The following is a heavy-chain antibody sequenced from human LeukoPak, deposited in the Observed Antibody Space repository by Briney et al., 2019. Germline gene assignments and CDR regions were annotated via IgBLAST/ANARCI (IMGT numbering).Heavy chain of an antibody. CDR3: ASSEVEGLDY. CDR1: GFTFSSYS. Sequence: PGGSLRLSCAASGFTFSSYSMSWVRQAPGKGLEWVSYICSSSSTKYYADSVKGRFTISSNNAKNSLYLQMNILRAEDTAVYYCASSEVEGLDYWGQGTLVTVSS. CDR2: ICSSSSTK. D-gene: IGHD1-26*01. V-gene: IGHV3-48*01. J-gene: IGHJ4*02.